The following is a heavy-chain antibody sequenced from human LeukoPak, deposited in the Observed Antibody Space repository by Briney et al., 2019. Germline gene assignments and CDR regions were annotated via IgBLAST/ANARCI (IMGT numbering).Heavy chain of an antibody. J-gene: IGHJ4*02. D-gene: IGHD4-17*01. V-gene: IGHV3-23*01. CDR2: ISASGGGT. Sequence: GGSLRLSCAASGFTFTNYAMSWVRQAPGKGLEWVSAISASGGGTYYADSVKGRFTISRDNSKNTLYLQMNSLRAEDTAVYYCARDRSNGDYFFDYWGQGTLVTVSS. CDR1: GFTFTNYA. CDR3: ARDRSNGDYFFDY.